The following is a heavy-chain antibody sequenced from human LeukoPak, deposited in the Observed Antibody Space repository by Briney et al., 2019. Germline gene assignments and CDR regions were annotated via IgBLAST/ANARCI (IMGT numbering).Heavy chain of an antibody. Sequence: PGGALRQSFSASGYTFGDHTMHWGRKAPGKALEWVSLISWDGGNTFYADSMKGRFTISRDNAKNTLYLQMNSLRAEDTAVYYCARDHRGSGSRYYYYYMDVWGKGTRVTISS. J-gene: IGHJ6*03. CDR2: ISWDGGNT. CDR3: ARDHRGSGSRYYYYYMDV. CDR1: GYTFGDHT. D-gene: IGHD3-10*01. V-gene: IGHV3-43*01.